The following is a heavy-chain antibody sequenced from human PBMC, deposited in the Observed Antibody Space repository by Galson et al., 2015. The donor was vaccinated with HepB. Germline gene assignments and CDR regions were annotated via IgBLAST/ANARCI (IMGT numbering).Heavy chain of an antibody. Sequence: LSLTCAVYGGSFSGYYWSWIRQPPGKGLEWIGEINHSGSTNYNPSLKSRVTISVDTSKNQFSLKLSSVTAADTAVYYCARAVPAAMRFAFDIWGQGTMVTVSS. CDR1: GGSFSGYY. D-gene: IGHD2-2*01. V-gene: IGHV4-34*01. J-gene: IGHJ3*02. CDR2: INHSGST. CDR3: ARAVPAAMRFAFDI.